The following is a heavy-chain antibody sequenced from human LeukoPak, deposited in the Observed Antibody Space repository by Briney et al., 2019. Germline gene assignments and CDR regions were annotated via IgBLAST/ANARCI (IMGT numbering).Heavy chain of an antibody. Sequence: SETLSLTCTVSGYSISSGYYWGWIRQPPGKGLEWIGSIYHSGSTYYNPSLKSRVTTSEDTSKNQFSLKLSSVTAADTAVDYCARDLYPSGGSGSPGWFDPWGQGTLVTVSS. CDR3: ARDLYPSGGSGSPGWFDP. D-gene: IGHD2-15*01. CDR2: IYHSGST. CDR1: GYSISSGYY. J-gene: IGHJ5*02. V-gene: IGHV4-38-2*02.